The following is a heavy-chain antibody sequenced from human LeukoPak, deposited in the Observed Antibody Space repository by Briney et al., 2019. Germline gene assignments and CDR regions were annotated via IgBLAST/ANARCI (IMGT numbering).Heavy chain of an antibody. D-gene: IGHD1-26*01. CDR1: GFTFSSYA. J-gene: IGHJ4*02. CDR2: ISYDGSNK. Sequence: GGSLRLSCAASGFTFSSYAMHWVRQAPGKGLEWVAVISYDGSNKYYADSVKGRFTISRDNSKNTLYLQMNSLRAEDTAVYYCARAAGGTSRDYWGQGTLVTVSS. CDR3: ARAAGGTSRDY. V-gene: IGHV3-30*04.